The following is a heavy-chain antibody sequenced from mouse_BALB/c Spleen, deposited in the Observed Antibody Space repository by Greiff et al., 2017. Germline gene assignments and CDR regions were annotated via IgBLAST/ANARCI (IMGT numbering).Heavy chain of an antibody. CDR2: IYPSDSYT. CDR3: TRSYYGRRGGFAY. D-gene: IGHD1-1*01. Sequence: QVQLQQPGAELVRPGASVKLSCKASGYTFTSYWINWVKQRPGQGLEWIGNIYPSDSYTNYNQKFKDKATLTVDKSSSTAYMQLSSPTSEDSAVYYCTRSYYGRRGGFAYWGQGTTLTVSS. J-gene: IGHJ2*01. V-gene: IGHV1-69*02. CDR1: GYTFTSYW.